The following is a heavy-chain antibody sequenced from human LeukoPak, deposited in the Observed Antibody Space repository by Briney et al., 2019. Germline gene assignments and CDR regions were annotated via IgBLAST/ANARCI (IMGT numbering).Heavy chain of an antibody. CDR1: GFTFSSCE. CDR2: ISSSGSTI. V-gene: IGHV3-48*03. CDR3: ALEMATITGPFDY. J-gene: IGHJ4*02. D-gene: IGHD5-24*01. Sequence: PGGSLRLSCAASGFTFSSCEMNWVRQAPGKGLEWVSYISSSGSTIYYADSVKGRFTISRDNAKNSLYLQMNSLRAEDTAVYYCALEMATITGPFDYWGQGTLVTVSS.